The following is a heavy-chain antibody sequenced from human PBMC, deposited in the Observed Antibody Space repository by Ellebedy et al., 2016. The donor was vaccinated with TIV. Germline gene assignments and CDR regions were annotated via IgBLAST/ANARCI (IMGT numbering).Heavy chain of an antibody. CDR3: ARELGYFDL. Sequence: SETLSLTXTVSGGSISSYYWSWIRQPPGKGLEWIGYIYYSGSTNYNPSLKSRVTISVDTSKNQFSLKLSSVTAADTAVYYCARELGYFDLWGRGTLVTVSS. CDR1: GGSISSYY. CDR2: IYYSGST. J-gene: IGHJ2*01. V-gene: IGHV4-59*01.